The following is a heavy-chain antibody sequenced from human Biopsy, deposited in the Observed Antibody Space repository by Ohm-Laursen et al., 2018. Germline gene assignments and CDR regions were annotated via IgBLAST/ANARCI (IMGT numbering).Heavy chain of an antibody. V-gene: IGHV1-46*01. CDR1: GYSFTNYY. CDR3: ARGPRGLVAITATAYYFDF. Sequence: GASVKVSCKASGYSFTNYYLHWVRQAPGQGLQWMGRINPNNDNTDYAQQFQGRVTMTKDTSTSTVYMDLSSLTFDDSAVYYCARGPRGLVAITATAYYFDFWGQGNLVTVSS. J-gene: IGHJ4*02. D-gene: IGHD1-20*01. CDR2: INPNNDNT.